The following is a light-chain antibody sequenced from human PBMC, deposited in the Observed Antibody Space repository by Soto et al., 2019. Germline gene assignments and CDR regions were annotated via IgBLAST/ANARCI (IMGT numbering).Light chain of an antibody. J-gene: IGKJ2*01. CDR1: QRVSSY. V-gene: IGKV1-9*01. Sequence: IQLTQSPSFLSASVGDRVNITCRASQRVSSYLNWYQQKPGKTPKLLISGVSTLESGVSSRFSGSGSTPDFTLTISSLQPEDSATYYCLQIHTFPRTFGQGTKVEIK. CDR2: GVS. CDR3: LQIHTFPRT.